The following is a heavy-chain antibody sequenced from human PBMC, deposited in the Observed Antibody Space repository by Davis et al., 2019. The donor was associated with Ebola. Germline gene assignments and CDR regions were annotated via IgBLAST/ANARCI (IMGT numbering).Heavy chain of an antibody. CDR1: GFTFSDYY. CDR3: ATDVEATVKTYSFYGMDV. D-gene: IGHD4-17*01. V-gene: IGHV3-30*03. Sequence: GESLKISCTGSGFTFSDYYMSWIRQAPGKGLEWVAAISFDGSKKFYTDSVTGRFTISRDNSKYTLYLQMSSLRAEDTAVYYCATDVEATVKTYSFYGMDVWGQGTTVTVSS. J-gene: IGHJ6*02. CDR2: ISFDGSKK.